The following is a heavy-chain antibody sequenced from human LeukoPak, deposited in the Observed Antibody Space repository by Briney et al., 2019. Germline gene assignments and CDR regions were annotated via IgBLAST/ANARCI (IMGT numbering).Heavy chain of an antibody. J-gene: IGHJ4*02. CDR2: ISWNSRSV. CDR1: GFAFDDYA. Sequence: PGRSLRPSCAASGFAFDDYAMHWVRQAPGKGLEWVSGISWNSRSVGYADSVKGRFTISRDNAKNSLDLQMSSLRAEDTALYYCAKDSFYQYQLPSDYWGQGTLVTVSS. CDR3: AKDSFYQYQLPSDY. D-gene: IGHD2-2*01. V-gene: IGHV3-9*01.